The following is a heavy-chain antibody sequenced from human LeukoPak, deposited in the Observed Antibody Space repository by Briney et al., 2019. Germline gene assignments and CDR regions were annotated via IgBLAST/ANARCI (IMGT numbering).Heavy chain of an antibody. D-gene: IGHD6-13*01. CDR1: GGSFSGYY. CDR3: ARDASIAAAGTGWFDP. Sequence: SETLSLTCAVYGGSFSGYYWSWIRQPPGKGLEWIGEINHSGSTNYNPSLKSRVTVSVDTSKNQFSLKLSSVTAADTAVYYCARDASIAAAGTGWFDPWGQGTLVTVSS. J-gene: IGHJ5*02. CDR2: INHSGST. V-gene: IGHV4-34*01.